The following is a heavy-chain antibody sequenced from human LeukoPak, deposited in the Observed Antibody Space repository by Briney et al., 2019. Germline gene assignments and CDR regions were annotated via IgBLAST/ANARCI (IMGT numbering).Heavy chain of an antibody. CDR3: ARWCGWYLRGYYGMDV. V-gene: IGHV3-7*01. J-gene: IGHJ6*02. Sequence: PGGSLRLSCAVSGVYWMSWVRQAPGKGLEWVANINQDGSVIYYVDSVKGRFTISRDNAKNSLYLQMNSLRAADTAVYYCARWCGWYLRGYYGMDVWGQGTTVTVSS. D-gene: IGHD6-19*01. CDR2: INQDGSVI. CDR1: GVYW.